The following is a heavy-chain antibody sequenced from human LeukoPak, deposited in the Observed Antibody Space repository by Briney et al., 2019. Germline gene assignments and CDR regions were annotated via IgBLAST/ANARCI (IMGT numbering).Heavy chain of an antibody. J-gene: IGHJ3*02. Sequence: ASVKVSCKASGYTFTGYYIHWVRQAPGQGLEWMGWINPNSGGTNYAQNLQGRVTMTRDTSISKAYMELRRLESDDTAVYYCARESTFDIWGQGTMVTVSS. V-gene: IGHV1-2*02. CDR1: GYTFTGYY. CDR2: INPNSGGT. CDR3: ARESTFDI.